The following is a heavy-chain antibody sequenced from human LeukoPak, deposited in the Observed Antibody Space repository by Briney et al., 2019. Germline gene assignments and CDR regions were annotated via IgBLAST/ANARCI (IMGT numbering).Heavy chain of an antibody. D-gene: IGHD5-24*01. CDR1: GYTLTDLS. V-gene: IGHV1-24*01. CDR3: ARVRDGYKGYEKGENWFDP. J-gene: IGHJ5*02. CDR2: FDPEDGET. Sequence: ASVKVSCKVSGYTLTDLSMHWVRQAPGKGLEWMGGFDPEDGETIYAQKFQGRVTMTTDTSTTTAYMELRSLRSDDTAVYYCARVRDGYKGYEKGENWFDPWGQGTLVTVSS.